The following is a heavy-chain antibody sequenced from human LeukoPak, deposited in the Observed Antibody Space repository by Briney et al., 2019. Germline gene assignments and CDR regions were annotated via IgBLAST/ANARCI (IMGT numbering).Heavy chain of an antibody. CDR3: ARGLGAFDY. Sequence: GGSLRLSCTASGFTFSSYSMNWVRQAPGKGLEWVSYISDSSGTIYYADSVQGRFTISRDNAQNSLYLQMYSLRDEDTAVYYCARGLGAFDYWGQGTLVTVSS. D-gene: IGHD3-16*01. V-gene: IGHV3-48*02. CDR2: ISDSSGTI. J-gene: IGHJ4*02. CDR1: GFTFSSYS.